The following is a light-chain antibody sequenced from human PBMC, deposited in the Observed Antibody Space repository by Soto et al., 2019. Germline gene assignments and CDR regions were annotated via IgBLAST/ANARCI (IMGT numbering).Light chain of an antibody. V-gene: IGKV3-15*01. Sequence: EIVMTQSPATLSVSPGERATLSCRASQSVSSNLAWYQQKPGEAPRVLIYAASTRATDVPDRFSGSGSGTDFTLTISSLQSEDFGLYYCQEYNDWPRGTFGQGTKVDIK. CDR1: QSVSSN. CDR2: AAS. CDR3: QEYNDWPRGT. J-gene: IGKJ1*01.